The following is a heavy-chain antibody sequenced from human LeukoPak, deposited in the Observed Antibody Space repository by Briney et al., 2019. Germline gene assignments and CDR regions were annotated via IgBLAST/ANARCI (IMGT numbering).Heavy chain of an antibody. D-gene: IGHD1-1*01. CDR1: GFTFSDYD. Sequence: LSGGSLRLSCAASGFTFSDYDMHWVRQDTGKGLEWVSAIGTAGDTYYTGSVKGRFTISRENAKNSLYLQMNSLRAGDTAVYYCARVAKERVGGVYYFDYWGQGTLVTVSS. J-gene: IGHJ4*02. V-gene: IGHV3-13*01. CDR2: IGTAGDT. CDR3: ARVAKERVGGVYYFDY.